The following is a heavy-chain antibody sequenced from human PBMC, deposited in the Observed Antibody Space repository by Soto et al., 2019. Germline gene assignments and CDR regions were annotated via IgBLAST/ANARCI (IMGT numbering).Heavy chain of an antibody. V-gene: IGHV3-23*01. Sequence: EVHLLESGGGLVQPGGSLRLSYAASGFTFSSYAMSWVRQAPGKGLEWVSAISGSGGSTYYADSVKGRFTISRDNSKNTLYLQMNSLRAEDTAVYYCAPHLWFGELYYWGQGTLVTVSS. CDR1: GFTFSSYA. CDR3: APHLWFGELYY. D-gene: IGHD3-10*01. J-gene: IGHJ4*02. CDR2: ISGSGGST.